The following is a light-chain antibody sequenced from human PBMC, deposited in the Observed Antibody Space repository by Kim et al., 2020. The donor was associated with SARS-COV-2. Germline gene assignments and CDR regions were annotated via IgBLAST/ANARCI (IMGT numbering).Light chain of an antibody. V-gene: IGKV3-15*01. CDR3: QQYKNWPPGGS. J-gene: IGKJ2*04. CDR1: QSVSSN. CDR2: GAS. Sequence: EIVMTQSPATLSVSPGERATLSCRASQSVSSNLAWYQQKPGQAHRLLIYGASTRATGIPARFSGSGSGTEFTLTISSLQSEDFAVYYCQQYKNWPPGGSFGQGTKLEI.